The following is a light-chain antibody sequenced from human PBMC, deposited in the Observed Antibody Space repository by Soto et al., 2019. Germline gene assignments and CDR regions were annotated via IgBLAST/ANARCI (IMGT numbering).Light chain of an antibody. V-gene: IGKV4-1*01. CDR3: QQYDTTPPT. Sequence: DIVMTQSPDSLAVSLGETATINCKSSQSVSHSSKTKNSLAWYQQKPGQPPKLLIYWASTRHSGVPDRFSGSGAVTDFTLTISSLQAEDVAVYYCQQYDTTPPTFGQGTKVEIK. CDR2: WAS. J-gene: IGKJ1*01. CDR1: QSVSHSSKTKNS.